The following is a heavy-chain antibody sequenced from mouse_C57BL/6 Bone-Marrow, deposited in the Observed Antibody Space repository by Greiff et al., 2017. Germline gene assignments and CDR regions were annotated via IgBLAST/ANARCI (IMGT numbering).Heavy chain of an antibody. CDR1: GYAFTNYL. D-gene: IGHD3-2*02. V-gene: IGHV1-54*01. CDR3: ARKRLIRGYYFDY. CDR2: INPGSGGT. J-gene: IGHJ2*01. Sequence: VQLQQSGAELVRPGTSVKVSCKASGYAFTNYLIEWVKQRPGQGLEWIGVINPGSGGTNYNEKFKGKATLTADKSSSTAYMQLSSLTSEDSAVYFCARKRLIRGYYFDYWGQGTTLTVSS.